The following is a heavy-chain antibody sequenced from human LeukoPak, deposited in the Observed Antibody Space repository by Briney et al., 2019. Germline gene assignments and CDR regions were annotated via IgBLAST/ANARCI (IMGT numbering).Heavy chain of an antibody. CDR3: ARDLSYYDSSGPSDI. CDR1: GFTFSSYA. D-gene: IGHD3-22*01. J-gene: IGHJ3*02. CDR2: ISYDGSNK. V-gene: IGHV3-30-3*01. Sequence: GGSLRLSCAASGFTFSSYAMRWVRQAPGNGLEWVAVISYDGSNKYYADSVKGRFTISRDNSKITLYLQMNSLRAEDTAVYYCARDLSYYDSSGPSDIWGQGTMVTVSS.